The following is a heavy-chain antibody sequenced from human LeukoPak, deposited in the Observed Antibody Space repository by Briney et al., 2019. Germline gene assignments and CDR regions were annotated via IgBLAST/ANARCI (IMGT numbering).Heavy chain of an antibody. CDR3: ATKADSSRGTIRYFDY. V-gene: IGHV4-30-2*01. CDR2: IYHSGST. CDR1: GGSISSGGYY. Sequence: SETLSLTCTVSGGSISSGGYYWSWIRQPPGKGLEWIGYIYHSGSTYYNPSLKSRVTISVDRSKNQFSLKLSSVTAADTAVYYCATKADSSRGTIRYFDYWGQGTLVTVSS. J-gene: IGHJ4*02. D-gene: IGHD6-13*01.